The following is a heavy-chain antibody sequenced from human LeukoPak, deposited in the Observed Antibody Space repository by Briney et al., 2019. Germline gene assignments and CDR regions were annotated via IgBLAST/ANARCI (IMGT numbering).Heavy chain of an antibody. CDR3: ARVSLWFGELFSDDPFTDV. D-gene: IGHD3-10*01. J-gene: IGHJ6*02. CDR2: VSYDGTSE. Sequence: GGSLRLSCAASGFTFTNSAIHWVRQAPGKGLEWVAVVSYDGTSEYYADSVKGRFTISRDNSMNTVDLQMNSLRADDTAVYYCARVSLWFGELFSDDPFTDVWGQGTTVTVSS. CDR1: GFTFTNSA. V-gene: IGHV3-30*04.